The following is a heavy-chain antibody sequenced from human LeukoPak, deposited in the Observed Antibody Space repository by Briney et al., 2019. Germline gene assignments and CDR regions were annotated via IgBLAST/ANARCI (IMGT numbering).Heavy chain of an antibody. V-gene: IGHV1-46*01. D-gene: IGHD6-13*01. CDR2: INPTGGST. CDR1: GYTFTSYY. Sequence: GASVKVSCKASGYTFTSYYMHWVRQAPGQGLEWMGLINPTGGSTGYAQKFQGRVTMTRDTSTSTVYMELSSLRSEDTAVYYCARGGYSYYYYYYMDVWGKGTTVTISS. J-gene: IGHJ6*03. CDR3: ARGGYSYYYYYYMDV.